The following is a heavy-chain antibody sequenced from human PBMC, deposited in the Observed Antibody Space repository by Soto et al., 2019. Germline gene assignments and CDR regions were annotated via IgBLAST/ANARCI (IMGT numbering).Heavy chain of an antibody. J-gene: IGHJ6*02. D-gene: IGHD2-8*02. CDR3: ATRGESTGSFGMDV. Sequence: GSLRLSCAASGFRFSNYAMSWVRQAPGKGLEWVSTVVASGSNTYYVDSVRGRFTIFRDNSKNTLFLQMNSLRAEDTAIYYCATRGESTGSFGMDVWGQGTTVTVSS. CDR1: GFRFSNYA. CDR2: VVASGSNT. V-gene: IGHV3-23*01.